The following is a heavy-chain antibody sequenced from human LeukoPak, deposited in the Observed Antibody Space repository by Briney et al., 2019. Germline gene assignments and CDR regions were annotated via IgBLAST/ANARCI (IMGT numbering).Heavy chain of an antibody. V-gene: IGHV3-7*01. CDR2: MKQDGSEK. J-gene: IGHJ3*02. CDR1: GFTFSSYW. CDR3: ARRQWLADDAFDI. Sequence: GGSLRLSCAASGFTFSSYWMSWVRQAPGKGLEWVANMKQDGSEKYYVDSVKGRFTISRDNAKNSLYLQMNSLRAEDTAVYYCARRQWLADDAFDIWGQGTMVTVSS. D-gene: IGHD6-19*01.